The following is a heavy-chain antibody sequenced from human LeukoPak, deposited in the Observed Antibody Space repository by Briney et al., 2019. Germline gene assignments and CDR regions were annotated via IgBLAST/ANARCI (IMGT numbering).Heavy chain of an antibody. CDR1: GGSISSSSYY. J-gene: IGHJ3*02. D-gene: IGHD1-26*01. CDR2: IYYSGST. V-gene: IGHV4-39*01. CDR3: ARPKWELRRHDAFDI. Sequence: SETLSLTCTVSGGSISSSSYYWGWIRQPPGKGLEWIGSIYYSGSTYYNPSLKSRVTISVDTSKNQFSLKLSSVTAADTAAYYCARPKWELRRHDAFDIWGQGTMVTVSS.